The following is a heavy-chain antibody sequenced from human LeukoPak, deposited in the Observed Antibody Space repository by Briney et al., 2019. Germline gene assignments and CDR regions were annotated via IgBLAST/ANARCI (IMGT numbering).Heavy chain of an antibody. CDR3: ARDLLVVVPAATVAYYYYYMDV. Sequence: PGGSLRLSCAASGFTFDDYGMSWVRQAPGKGLEWVSGINWNGGSTGYADSVKGRFTISRDNAKNSLYLQMNSLRAEDTALYYCARDLLVVVPAATVAYYYYYMDVWGKGTTVTVSS. D-gene: IGHD2-2*01. V-gene: IGHV3-20*04. J-gene: IGHJ6*03. CDR2: INWNGGST. CDR1: GFTFDDYG.